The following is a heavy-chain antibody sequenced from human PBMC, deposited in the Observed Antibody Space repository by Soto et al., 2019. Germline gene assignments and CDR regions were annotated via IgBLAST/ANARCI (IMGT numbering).Heavy chain of an antibody. Sequence: GGSLRLSCAASGFTFSSYWMHWVRQAPGKGLVWVSRINSDGSSTSYADSVKGRFTISKDNAKNTLYLQMNSLRAEDTAVYYCVRTSLVVAAATREDYWGQGTLVTVSS. CDR3: VRTSLVVAAATREDY. CDR2: INSDGSST. CDR1: GFTFSSYW. D-gene: IGHD2-15*01. J-gene: IGHJ4*02. V-gene: IGHV3-74*01.